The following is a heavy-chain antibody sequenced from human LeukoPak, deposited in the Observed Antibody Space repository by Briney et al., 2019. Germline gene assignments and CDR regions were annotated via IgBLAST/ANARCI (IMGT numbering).Heavy chain of an antibody. CDR3: AKDAAAYVDWYFDL. CDR2: ISGSGGST. Sequence: GGSLRLSSAAPGFTVSSNYMSWVRQAPGKGLEWVSAISGSGGSTYYADSVKGRFTISRDNSKNTLYLQMNSLRAEDTAVYYCAKDAAAYVDWYFDLWGRGTLVTVSS. J-gene: IGHJ2*01. V-gene: IGHV3-23*01. CDR1: GFTVSSNY. D-gene: IGHD3-10*02.